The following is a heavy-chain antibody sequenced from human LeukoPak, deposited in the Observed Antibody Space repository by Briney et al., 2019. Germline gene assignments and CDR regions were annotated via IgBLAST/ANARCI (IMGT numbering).Heavy chain of an antibody. D-gene: IGHD3-22*01. V-gene: IGHV3-30*18. CDR2: ISYDGSNK. Sequence: GRSLRLSCAASGFTFSSYGMHWVRQAPGKGLEWVAVISYDGSNKYYADSVKGRFTISKDNSKNTLYLQMNSLRAEDTAVYYCAKDGGYYDSSGYYYSDYWGQGTLVTVSS. J-gene: IGHJ4*02. CDR1: GFTFSSYG. CDR3: AKDGGYYDSSGYYYSDY.